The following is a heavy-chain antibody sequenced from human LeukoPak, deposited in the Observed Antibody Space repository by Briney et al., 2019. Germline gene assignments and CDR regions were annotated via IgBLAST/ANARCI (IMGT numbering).Heavy chain of an antibody. CDR2: ISGSGGST. D-gene: IGHD6-6*01. CDR1: GFTFSSYA. CDR3: AKDSSSSGLVDY. Sequence: GGSLRLSCAASGFTFSSYAMSWVRQAPGKGLEWVSAISGSGGSTYYADSVKGQFTISSDNSKNTLYLQMNSLRAEDTAVYYCAKDSSSSGLVDYWGQGTLVTVSS. J-gene: IGHJ4*02. V-gene: IGHV3-23*01.